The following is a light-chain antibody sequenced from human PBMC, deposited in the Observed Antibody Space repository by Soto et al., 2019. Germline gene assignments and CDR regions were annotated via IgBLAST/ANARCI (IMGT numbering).Light chain of an antibody. CDR2: LNSDGSH. J-gene: IGLJ2*01. CDR3: QSWDTGIRVV. V-gene: IGLV4-69*01. Sequence: QLVLTQSPSASASLGASVKLTCTLSSWHSSYAIAWHQQQPEKGPRYLMKLNSDGSHSKGDGIPDRFSGSSSGAERYLTISSLQSEDEADYYCQSWDTGIRVVFGGGTKLTVL. CDR1: SWHSSYA.